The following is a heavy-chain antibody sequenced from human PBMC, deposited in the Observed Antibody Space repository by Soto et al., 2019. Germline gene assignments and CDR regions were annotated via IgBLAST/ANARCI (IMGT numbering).Heavy chain of an antibody. J-gene: IGHJ5*02. Sequence: QVQLVESGGGVVQPGRSLRLSCAASGFTFSSYGMHWVRQAPGKGLVGVAVISYDGSNKYYADYVMGRFTISRDNSKNTLYLQMNRLRAEDTAVYYCAKDRGGSYGDWFDPWGQGTLVTVSS. CDR3: AKDRGGSYGDWFDP. V-gene: IGHV3-30*18. D-gene: IGHD1-26*01. CDR1: GFTFSSYG. CDR2: ISYDGSNK.